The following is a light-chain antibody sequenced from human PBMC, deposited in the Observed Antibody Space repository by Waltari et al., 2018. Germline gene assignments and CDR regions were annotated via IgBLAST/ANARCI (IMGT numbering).Light chain of an antibody. V-gene: IGKV1D-12*01. J-gene: IGKJ4*01. Sequence: DIKMTKSPSSVSVSVGDRVTITSRASQGLDNLVSWYQQKPEEDPRLLIYYNSNLETGVPSRFSGSGSGTEFTLTINSLQPEDYATYYCQQASRFPRTFGGGTKVDVK. CDR2: YNS. CDR1: QGLDNL. CDR3: QQASRFPRT.